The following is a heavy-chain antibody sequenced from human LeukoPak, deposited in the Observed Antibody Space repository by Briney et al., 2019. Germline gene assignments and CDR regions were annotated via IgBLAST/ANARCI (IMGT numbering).Heavy chain of an antibody. CDR1: GFTFSSYW. V-gene: IGHV3-48*01. CDR3: ARDASRYCSGGNCYSGLLGYFDY. J-gene: IGHJ4*02. CDR2: ISRSSSTI. Sequence: TGGSLRLSCAASGFTFSSYWMSWVRQAPGKGLEWVSYISRSSSTIKYADSVKGRFTISRDHAKNSLYLQMNSLRVEDTAVYYCARDASRYCSGGNCYSGLLGYFDYWGQGTLVTVSS. D-gene: IGHD2-15*01.